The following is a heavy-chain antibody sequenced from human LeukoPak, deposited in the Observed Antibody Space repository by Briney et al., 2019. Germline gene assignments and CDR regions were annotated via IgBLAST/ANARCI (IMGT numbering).Heavy chain of an antibody. Sequence: GGSLRLSCAASGFTFSNYDMHWVRHATGKGLEWVSAIGTAGDTYYPGSVTGRFTIARENAKNSLYLQMNSLRAGDTAVYYCARDRQAAGTYYFDYWGQGTLVTVSS. CDR2: IGTAGDT. CDR3: ARDRQAAGTYYFDY. D-gene: IGHD6-13*01. V-gene: IGHV3-13*04. CDR1: GFTFSNYD. J-gene: IGHJ4*02.